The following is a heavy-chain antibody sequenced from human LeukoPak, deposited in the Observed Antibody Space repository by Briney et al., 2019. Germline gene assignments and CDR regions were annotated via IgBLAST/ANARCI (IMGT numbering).Heavy chain of an antibody. CDR1: GFTFSSYN. J-gene: IGHJ4*02. CDR2: ISTTSNYI. CDR3: ARAGVCSTTSCDGGIDY. D-gene: IGHD2-2*01. Sequence: PGGSLRLSCAASGFTFSSYNMKWVRQAPGKGLEWVSFISTTSNYIYYADSVKGRFTISRGNAKNSLYLQMNSLRGEDAALYYCARAGVCSTTSCDGGIDYWGQGTLVTVSS. V-gene: IGHV3-21*06.